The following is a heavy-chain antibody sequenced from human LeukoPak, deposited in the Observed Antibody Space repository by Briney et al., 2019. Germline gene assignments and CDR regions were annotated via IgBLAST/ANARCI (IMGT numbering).Heavy chain of an antibody. CDR1: GYTFTSYY. Sequence: ASVKVSCKASGYTFTSYYMHWVRQAPGQGLEWMGWINPNSGGTNYAQKFQGRVTMTRDTAIGTAYMELRRLRSDDTAVYYCARGGVDSSGYYSYYYYYYMDVWGKGTTVTVSS. J-gene: IGHJ6*03. CDR3: ARGGVDSSGYYSYYYYYYMDV. CDR2: INPNSGGT. V-gene: IGHV1-2*02. D-gene: IGHD3-22*01.